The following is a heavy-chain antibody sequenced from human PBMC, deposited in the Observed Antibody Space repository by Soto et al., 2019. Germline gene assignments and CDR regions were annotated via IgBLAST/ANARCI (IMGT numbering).Heavy chain of an antibody. CDR3: ARDGNYDFWSVYWSHLGYYGMDV. CDR2: ISGYNGNT. Sequence: QVQLVQSGAEVKKPGASVKVSCKASGYTFTSYGISWVRQAPGQGLEWMGWISGYNGNTNYAQKLQGRVTMTTDTSTSTAYMELRSLRSDDTAVYYCARDGNYDFWSVYWSHLGYYGMDVWGEGTTVTVSS. D-gene: IGHD3-3*01. J-gene: IGHJ6*01. CDR1: GYTFTSYG. V-gene: IGHV1-18*04.